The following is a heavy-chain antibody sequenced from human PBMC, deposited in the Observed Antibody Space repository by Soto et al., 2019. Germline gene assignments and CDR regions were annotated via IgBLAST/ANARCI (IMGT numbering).Heavy chain of an antibody. CDR2: TSYDGSDK. CDR1: GFTFHSHA. CDR3: ARDLASGYYYYGMDV. Sequence: DLEESGGGVVQPGRSLRLSCAASGFTFHSHAMHWVRQAPGKGLEWVAVTSYDGSDKYYADSVKGRFTISRDNSENTLYLQMNSLSAEDTSVYFCARDLASGYYYYGMDVWGQGTTVTVSS. V-gene: IGHV3-30-3*01. D-gene: IGHD3-3*02. J-gene: IGHJ6*02.